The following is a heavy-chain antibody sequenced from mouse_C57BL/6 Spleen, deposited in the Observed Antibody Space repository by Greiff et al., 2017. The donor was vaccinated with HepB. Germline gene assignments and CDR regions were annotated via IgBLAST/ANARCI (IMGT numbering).Heavy chain of an antibody. CDR3: ARWGMSPVVDQPYAMDY. CDR2: ILPGSGST. V-gene: IGHV1-9*01. D-gene: IGHD1-1*01. J-gene: IGHJ4*01. Sequence: QVQLQQSGAELMKPGASVKLSCKATGYTFTGYWIEWVKQRPGHGLEWIGEILPGSGSTNYNEKFKGKATFTADTSSNTAYMQLSSLTTEDSAIYYCARWGMSPVVDQPYAMDYWGQGTSVTVSS. CDR1: GYTFTGYW.